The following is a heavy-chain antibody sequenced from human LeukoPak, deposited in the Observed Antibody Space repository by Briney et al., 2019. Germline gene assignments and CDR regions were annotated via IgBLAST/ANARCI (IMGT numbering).Heavy chain of an antibody. J-gene: IGHJ4*02. Sequence: GGSLRLSCVASGFTFSDYWMTWVRQAPGKGLEWVANIKQDGSEEYYVDSVKGRFTISRDNAKNSLYLQMNTLRAEDTAVYYCARGSPVDYWGQGTLVTVSS. CDR3: ARGSPVDY. CDR1: GFTFSDYW. CDR2: IKQDGSEE. V-gene: IGHV3-7*01.